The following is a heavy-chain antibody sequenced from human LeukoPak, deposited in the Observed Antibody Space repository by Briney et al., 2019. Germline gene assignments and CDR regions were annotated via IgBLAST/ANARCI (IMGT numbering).Heavy chain of an antibody. CDR1: GFTFSSYG. CDR3: AKSARSSGYLDYFDY. D-gene: IGHD3-22*01. J-gene: IGHJ4*02. V-gene: IGHV3-33*06. Sequence: GGSLRLSCAASGFTFSSYGMHWVRQAPGKGLEWVAVIWYDGSNKYYADSVKGRFTISRDNSKNTLYLQMNSLRAEDTAVYYCAKSARSSGYLDYFDYWGQGALVTVSS. CDR2: IWYDGSNK.